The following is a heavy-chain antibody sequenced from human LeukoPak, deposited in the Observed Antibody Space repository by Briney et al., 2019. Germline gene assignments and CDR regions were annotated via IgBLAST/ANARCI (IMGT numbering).Heavy chain of an antibody. CDR1: GFTFSSYA. J-gene: IGHJ4*02. V-gene: IGHV3-23*01. D-gene: IGHD2-15*01. Sequence: PGGSLRLSCAASGFTFSSYAMSWVRQAPGKGLEWVSGISGSGGSTYYADSVKGRFTISRDNSKNTLYLQMNSLRAEDTAVYYCAKDRRYCSGGSCYSGGYFDYWGQGTLVTVSS. CDR3: AKDRRYCSGGSCYSGGYFDY. CDR2: ISGSGGST.